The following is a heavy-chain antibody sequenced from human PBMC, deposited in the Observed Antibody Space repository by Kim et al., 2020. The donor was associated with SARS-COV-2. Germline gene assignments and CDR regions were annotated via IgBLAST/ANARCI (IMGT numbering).Heavy chain of an antibody. J-gene: IGHJ2*01. CDR3: ARSYSSSWLERWYFDL. CDR2: INPNSGGT. V-gene: IGHV1-2*02. CDR1: GYTFTGYY. Sequence: ASVKVSCKASGYTFTGYYMHWVRQAPGQGLEWMGWINPNSGGTNYAQKFQGRVTMTRDTSISTAYMELSRLRSDDTAVYYCARSYSSSWLERWYFDLWGRGTLVTVSS. D-gene: IGHD6-13*01.